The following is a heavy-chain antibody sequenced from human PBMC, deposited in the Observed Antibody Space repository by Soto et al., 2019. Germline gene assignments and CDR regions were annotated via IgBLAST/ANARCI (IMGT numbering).Heavy chain of an antibody. CDR1: GGSISSSNW. CDR3: ARLSHYYGSGGLDY. V-gene: IGHV4-4*02. Sequence: SETLSLTCAVSGGSISSSNWWSWVRQPPGKGLEWIGEIYHSGSTNYNPSLKSRVTISVDKSKNQFSLKLSSVTAADTAVYYCARLSHYYGSGGLDYWGQGTLVTVSS. D-gene: IGHD3-10*01. CDR2: IYHSGST. J-gene: IGHJ4*02.